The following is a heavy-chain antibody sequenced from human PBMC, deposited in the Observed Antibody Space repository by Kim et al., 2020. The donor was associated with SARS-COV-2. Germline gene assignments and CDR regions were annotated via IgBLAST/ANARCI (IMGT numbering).Heavy chain of an antibody. CDR2: VYNDGDT. D-gene: IGHD6-13*01. Sequence: SETLSLTCSVSGDSIDSDDFFWVWVRQRPGGGLEWIGNVYNDGDTRYSASLRGRASVSMDTSKNQFSLKVTSVTAADTAMYFCARQPAGSFSGFDYWGQGFVVTVSS. J-gene: IGHJ4*02. CDR1: GDSIDSDDFF. CDR3: ARQPAGSFSGFDY. V-gene: IGHV4-39*01.